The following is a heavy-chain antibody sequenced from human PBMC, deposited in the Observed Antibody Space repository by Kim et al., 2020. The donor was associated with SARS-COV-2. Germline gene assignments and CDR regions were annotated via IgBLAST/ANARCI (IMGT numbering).Heavy chain of an antibody. J-gene: IGHJ6*02. D-gene: IGHD5-12*01. CDR1: GFAFSTYA. V-gene: IGHV3-23*01. CDR2: IRGNGRNT. Sequence: GGSLRLSCAASGFAFSTYAMSWVRQAPGRGLEWVSTIRGNGRNTYYVDSVKGRFTISRDNSKTTLYLQMNSLRAEDTAMYYCAKDGYSGYDYYCSGMDVWGQGTTVTVSS. CDR3: AKDGYSGYDYYCSGMDV.